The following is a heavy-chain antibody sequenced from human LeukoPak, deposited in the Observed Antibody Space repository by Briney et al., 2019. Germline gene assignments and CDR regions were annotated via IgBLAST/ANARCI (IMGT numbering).Heavy chain of an antibody. CDR1: GYTFTSYY. Sequence: ASVKVSCKASGYTFTSYYIHWLRQAPGQGLEWMGWINPNSGGTNYAQKFQGWVTMTRDTSISTAYMELSRLRSDDTAVYYCARGVSGSYRAEYFQHWGQGTLVTVSS. CDR2: INPNSGGT. J-gene: IGHJ1*01. D-gene: IGHD1-26*01. CDR3: ARGVSGSYRAEYFQH. V-gene: IGHV1-2*04.